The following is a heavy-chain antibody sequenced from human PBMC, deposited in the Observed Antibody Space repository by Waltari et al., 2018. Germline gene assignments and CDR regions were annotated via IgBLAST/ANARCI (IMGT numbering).Heavy chain of an antibody. D-gene: IGHD6-19*01. Sequence: QVQLQQWGAGLLKPSETLSLTCAGYGGSFSGYYWSWIPQPPGKGLEEIGEINHRGRTNYNPSLKSRVTISVDTSKNQFSLKLSSVTAADTAVYYCARGTNSRSGWFYDYWGQGTLVTVSS. J-gene: IGHJ4*02. V-gene: IGHV4-34*01. CDR3: ARGTNSRSGWFYDY. CDR2: INHRGRT. CDR1: GGSFSGYY.